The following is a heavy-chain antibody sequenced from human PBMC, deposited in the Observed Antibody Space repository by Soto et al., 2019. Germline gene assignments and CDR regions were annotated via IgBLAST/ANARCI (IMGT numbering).Heavy chain of an antibody. Sequence: SETLSLTCIVSGESISSSSYYWGWIRQPPGKGLEWIGSIYYSGRTYYNPSFKSRVTISIDTSKNQFSLKLSSVTATDTAVYYCASQRTTVVTQAYFDHWGQGALVTVSS. CDR3: ASQRTTVVTQAYFDH. CDR1: GESISSSSYY. D-gene: IGHD2-21*02. CDR2: IYYSGRT. J-gene: IGHJ4*02. V-gene: IGHV4-39*01.